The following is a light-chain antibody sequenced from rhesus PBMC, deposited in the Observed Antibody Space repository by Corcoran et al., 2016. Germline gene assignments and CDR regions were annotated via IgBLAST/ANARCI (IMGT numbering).Light chain of an antibody. CDR1: LGITND. CDR2: EAS. Sequence: DIQMTQSPSSLSASVGDRVTITCRASLGITNDLAWYQQKPGEPPKLLIYEASLLQGGIPSRFSGSGSGADFTLTISILQSEEFGTYYCQHYFTTPLTFGGGTKVELK. J-gene: IGKJ4*01. V-gene: IGKV1-25*01. CDR3: QHYFTTPLT.